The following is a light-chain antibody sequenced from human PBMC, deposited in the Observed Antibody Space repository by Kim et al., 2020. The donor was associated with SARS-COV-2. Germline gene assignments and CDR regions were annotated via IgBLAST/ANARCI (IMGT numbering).Light chain of an antibody. CDR1: SSDVGVYNY. Sequence: QSVPISCTGTSSDVGVYNYVSWYQQHPGKAPKLMIYDVSKRPSGVPDRFSGSKSGNTASLTISGLQAEDEADYYCCSYAGSYTNYVFGTGTKVTVL. V-gene: IGLV2-11*01. CDR2: DVS. J-gene: IGLJ1*01. CDR3: CSYAGSYTNYV.